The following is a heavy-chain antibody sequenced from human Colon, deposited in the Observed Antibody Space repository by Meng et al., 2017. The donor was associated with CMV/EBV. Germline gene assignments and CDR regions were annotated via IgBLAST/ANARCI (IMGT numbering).Heavy chain of an antibody. V-gene: IGHV3-11*05. Sequence: QLQLVQSGGGLVEPGVSLRLSCAASGFIFSDYYMTWIREAPGKGLEWVSYISPTGSDTNYADSVRGRFTISRDNAKNSLFLQMSSLTAEDTAVYYCVKGHTMINPWGQGTLVTVSS. CDR1: GFIFSDYY. CDR2: ISPTGSDT. J-gene: IGHJ5*02. CDR3: VKGHTMINP. D-gene: IGHD3-16*01.